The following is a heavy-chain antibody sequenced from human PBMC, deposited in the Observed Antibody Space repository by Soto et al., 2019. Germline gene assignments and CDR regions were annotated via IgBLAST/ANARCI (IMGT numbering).Heavy chain of an antibody. CDR1: GGTFSSYA. CDR3: ASGYDYDFWSGYYTPKDYYYYGMDV. Sequence: ASVKVSCKASGGTFSSYAISWVRQAPGQGLEWMGGIIPIFGTANYAQKFQGRVTITADESTSTAYMELSSLRSEDTAVYYCASGYDYDFWSGYYTPKDYYYYGMDVWGQGTTVTVSS. V-gene: IGHV1-69*13. J-gene: IGHJ6*02. D-gene: IGHD3-3*01. CDR2: IIPIFGTA.